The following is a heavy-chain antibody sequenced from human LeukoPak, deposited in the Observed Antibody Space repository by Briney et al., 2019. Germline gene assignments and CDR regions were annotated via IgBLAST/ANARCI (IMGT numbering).Heavy chain of an antibody. J-gene: IGHJ3*02. CDR2: ITWDAAKI. CDR1: GFTFEHYG. CDR3: ATSDQIIMMDAFDI. D-gene: IGHD3-16*01. V-gene: IGHV3-20*04. Sequence: PGGSLRLFCAASGFTFEHYGMSWVRQAPGKGLEWVSGITWDAAKIGYADSVKGRFTISRDNAKKSLYVQMHSLRAEDTALYYCATSDQIIMMDAFDIWGQGTMVIVSS.